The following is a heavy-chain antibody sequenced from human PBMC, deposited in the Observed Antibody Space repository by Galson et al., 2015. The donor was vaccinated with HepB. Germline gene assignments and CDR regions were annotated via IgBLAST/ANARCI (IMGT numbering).Heavy chain of an antibody. Sequence: SLRLSCAASGFIVSINYMSWVRQPPGRGLEWVSVIYTGGGTYYADSVKGRFTISRDNSKNTLYLQMNSLRVEDTAFYYCARGLDYGGNYDVFDVWGQRTTVTVSS. CDR3: ARGLDYGGNYDVFDV. J-gene: IGHJ3*01. CDR1: GFIVSINY. CDR2: IYTGGGT. D-gene: IGHD4-23*01. V-gene: IGHV3-53*01.